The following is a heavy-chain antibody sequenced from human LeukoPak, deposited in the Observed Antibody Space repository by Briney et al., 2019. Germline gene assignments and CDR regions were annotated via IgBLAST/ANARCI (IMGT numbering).Heavy chain of an antibody. V-gene: IGHV3-23*01. Sequence: TGGSLRLSCAASGFTFSSFAMSWVRQAPGTGLEWVSSISASGTSTYYADSVKGRFTISRDNSENTLHLQINSLRVEDTAVYYCAKGSRPSSPYFGPWGQGTLVTVSS. D-gene: IGHD6-13*01. J-gene: IGHJ5*02. CDR1: GFTFSSFA. CDR3: AKGSRPSSPYFGP. CDR2: ISASGTST.